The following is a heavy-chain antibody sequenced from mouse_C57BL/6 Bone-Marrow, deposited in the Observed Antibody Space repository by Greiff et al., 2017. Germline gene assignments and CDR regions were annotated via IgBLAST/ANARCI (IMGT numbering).Heavy chain of an antibody. CDR2: INPYNGGT. J-gene: IGHJ4*01. V-gene: IGHV1-19*01. CDR3: ARSVYYGSSLYYYAMDY. D-gene: IGHD1-1*01. Sequence: VQLQQSGPVLVKPGASVKMSCKASGYTFTDYYMNWVKQSHGKSLEWIGVINPYNGGTSYNQKFKGKATLTVDKSSSTAYMELNSLTSEDSAVYYCARSVYYGSSLYYYAMDYWGQGTSVTVSS. CDR1: GYTFTDYY.